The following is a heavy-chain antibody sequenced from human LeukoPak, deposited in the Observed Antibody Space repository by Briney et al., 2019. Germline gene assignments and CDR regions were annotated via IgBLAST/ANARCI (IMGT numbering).Heavy chain of an antibody. CDR3: ARGGLIRGTLNNLIAFDL. J-gene: IGHJ3*01. CDR2: IYYRSHWYG. Sequence: SQTLSLTCAISGDSVSRTDAGWNWIRQSPSRGLERLGRIYYRSHWYGDDVLSMKSRITINPDTAKNQFSLQLKSVTPEDTALYYCARGGLIRGTLNNLIAFDLWGQGIMVTVSS. V-gene: IGHV6-1*01. CDR1: GDSVSRTDAG. D-gene: IGHD3-10*01.